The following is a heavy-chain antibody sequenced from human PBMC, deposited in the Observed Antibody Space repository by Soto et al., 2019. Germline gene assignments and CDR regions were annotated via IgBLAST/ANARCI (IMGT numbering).Heavy chain of an antibody. J-gene: IGHJ4*02. Sequence: GGSLRLSCAASGFTFSSYSMNWVRQAPGKGLEWVSYISSSSSTIYYADSVKGRFTISRDNAKNSLYLQMNSLRDEDTAVYYCARGCVVVPAARCRIDYWGQGTLVTVSS. D-gene: IGHD2-2*01. V-gene: IGHV3-48*02. CDR3: ARGCVVVPAARCRIDY. CDR2: ISSSSSTI. CDR1: GFTFSSYS.